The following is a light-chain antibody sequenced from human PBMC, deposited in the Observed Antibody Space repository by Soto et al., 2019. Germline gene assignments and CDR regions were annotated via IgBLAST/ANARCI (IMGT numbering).Light chain of an antibody. CDR3: QHRYKTSLSS. V-gene: IGKV1-39*01. Sequence: DIQMTQSPSFLSASVGDRVTITCRASQRNDNFLNWYQQKPGKAPKLLIYGASSLQSGVPSRCSCSGAGTDFTRPITILQPEDSATYHGQHRYKTSLSSFGQGTNVELK. J-gene: IGKJ2*01. CDR2: GAS. CDR1: QRNDNF.